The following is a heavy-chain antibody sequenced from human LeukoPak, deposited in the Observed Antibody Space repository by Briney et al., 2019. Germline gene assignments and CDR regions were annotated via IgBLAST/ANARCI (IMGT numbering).Heavy chain of an antibody. CDR1: GGTFSGYA. CDR3: ARPTHAYGSGRGYFDY. J-gene: IGHJ4*02. D-gene: IGHD3-10*01. Sequence: GASVKVSCKASGGTFSGYAISWVRQAPGQGLEWMGGIIPIFGTANYAQKFQGRVTITADESTSTAYMELSSLRSEDTAVYYCARPTHAYGSGRGYFDYWGQGTLVTVSS. V-gene: IGHV1-69*13. CDR2: IIPIFGTA.